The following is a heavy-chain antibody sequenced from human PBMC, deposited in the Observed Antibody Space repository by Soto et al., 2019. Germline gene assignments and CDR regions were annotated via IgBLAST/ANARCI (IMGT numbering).Heavy chain of an antibody. J-gene: IGHJ5*02. CDR2: ISGSGGST. CDR1: GFTFSDYY. V-gene: IGHV3-23*04. Sequence: VQLVESGGGLVKPGGSLRLSCAASGFTFSDYYMSWIRQAPGKGLEWVSAISGSGGSTYYADSVKGRFTISRDNSKNTLYLQMNSLRAEDTAVYYCAKDPAARHNWFDPWGQGTLVTVSS. D-gene: IGHD6-6*01. CDR3: AKDPAARHNWFDP.